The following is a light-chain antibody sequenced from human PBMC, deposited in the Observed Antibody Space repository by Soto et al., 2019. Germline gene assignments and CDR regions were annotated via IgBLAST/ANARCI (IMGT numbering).Light chain of an antibody. CDR2: EVN. V-gene: IGLV2-8*01. Sequence: QSVLTQPPSASGSPGQSVAISCTGTSSDVGGYNYVSWYQQHPGKAPKLMIYEVNKRPSGVPDRFSGSKSGNTASLTVSGLQAEDEADYYCCSYAGNYTYVFGTGTKVTAL. CDR1: SSDVGGYNY. J-gene: IGLJ1*01. CDR3: CSYAGNYTYV.